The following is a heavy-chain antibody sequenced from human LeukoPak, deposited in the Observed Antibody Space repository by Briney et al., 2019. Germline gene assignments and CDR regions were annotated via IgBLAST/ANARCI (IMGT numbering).Heavy chain of an antibody. Sequence: GGSLRLSCAASGNYWMHWVRQAPGKGLVWVSHINSDGSWTSYADSVKGRFTISKDNAKNTVYLQMNSLRAEDTAVYYCVSFYETYWGRGTLVTASS. CDR3: VSFYETY. CDR1: GNYW. CDR2: INSDGSWT. V-gene: IGHV3-74*01. D-gene: IGHD2/OR15-2a*01. J-gene: IGHJ4*02.